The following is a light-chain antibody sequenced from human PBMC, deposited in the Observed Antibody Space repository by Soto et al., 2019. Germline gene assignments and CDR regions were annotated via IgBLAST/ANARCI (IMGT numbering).Light chain of an antibody. Sequence: QSALTQPASVSGSPGQSITISCTGTSSDVGGYNYVSWYQHHPGKAPKLMIYDVSNRPSGVSNRFSGSKSGNTASLTISGLQPEDEADYYCCSYTTSNTRQIVFGTGTMVTVL. CDR3: CSYTTSNTRQIV. V-gene: IGLV2-14*03. CDR1: SSDVGGYNY. J-gene: IGLJ1*01. CDR2: DVS.